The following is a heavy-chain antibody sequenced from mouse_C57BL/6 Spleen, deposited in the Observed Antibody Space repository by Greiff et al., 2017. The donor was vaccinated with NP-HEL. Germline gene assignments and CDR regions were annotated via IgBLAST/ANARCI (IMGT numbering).Heavy chain of an antibody. CDR2: ISYDGSN. CDR1: GYSITSGYY. D-gene: IGHD1-1*01. V-gene: IGHV3-6*01. J-gene: IGHJ2*01. Sequence: EVKLMESGPGLVKPSQSLSLTCSVTGYSITSGYYWNWIRQFPGNKLEWMGYISYDGSNNYNPSLKNRISITRDTSKNQFFLKLNSVTTEDTATYYCARDILLRDWGQGTTLTVSS. CDR3: ARDILLRD.